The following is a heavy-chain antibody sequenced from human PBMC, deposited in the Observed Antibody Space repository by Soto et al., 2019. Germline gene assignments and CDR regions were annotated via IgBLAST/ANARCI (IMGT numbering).Heavy chain of an antibody. Sequence: SGPTLVNPTQTLTLTCTFSGFSLSTSGMCVSWIRQPPGKALEWLARIDWDDDKYYSTSLKTRLTISKDTSKNQVVLTMTNMDPVDTATYHCARTVTKVGVVAAKGVTDWFDTWGQGTLVTVSS. CDR3: ARTVTKVGVVAAKGVTDWFDT. J-gene: IGHJ5*02. CDR1: GFSLSTSGMC. D-gene: IGHD2-15*01. V-gene: IGHV2-70*11. CDR2: IDWDDDK.